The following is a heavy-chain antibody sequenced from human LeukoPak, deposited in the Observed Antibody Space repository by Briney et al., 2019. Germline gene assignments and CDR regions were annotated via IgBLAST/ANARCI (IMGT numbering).Heavy chain of an antibody. V-gene: IGHV3-21*01. Sequence: GGSLRLSCVASGFTLSSYNMKWVGQAPGKRLEWVSSISWRNIDIEYADSVKGRFTISRDNDKKSLYPQMNSLRVEDTAVYYCARVYSSTWYSGYLHMDVWGKGTTVTVSS. D-gene: IGHD6-13*01. CDR3: ARVYSSTWYSGYLHMDV. CDR1: GFTLSSYN. CDR2: ISWRNIDI. J-gene: IGHJ6*03.